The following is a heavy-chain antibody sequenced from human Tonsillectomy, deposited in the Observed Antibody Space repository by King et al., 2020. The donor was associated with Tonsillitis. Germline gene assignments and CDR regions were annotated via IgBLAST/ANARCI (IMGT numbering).Heavy chain of an antibody. CDR1: GFTFSSYV. J-gene: IGHJ6*03. CDR3: ARDYYESSCYYYFGYYYYQDV. CDR2: IWHDGSNK. D-gene: IGHD3-22*01. V-gene: IGHV3-33*08. Sequence: VQLVESGGGVVQPGRSLRLSCAASGFTFSSYVMHWVRQAPGKGLEWGAVIWHDGSNKYYADSVKGRFTISRDNSKNTLYLQRNSLRAEDTAVYYCARDYYESSCYYYFGYYYYQDVWGKGTTVTVPS.